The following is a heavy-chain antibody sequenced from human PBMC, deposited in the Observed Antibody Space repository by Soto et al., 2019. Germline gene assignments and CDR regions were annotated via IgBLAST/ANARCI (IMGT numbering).Heavy chain of an antibody. CDR1: GLTFSSYW. Sequence: GGSLRLSCAASGLTFSSYWMSWVRQAPGKGLEWVANIKQDGSEKYYVDSVKGRFTISRDNAKNSLYLQMNSLRAEDTAVYYCARSFGHYDGSGYYPFDYWGQGTLVTVSS. J-gene: IGHJ4*02. D-gene: IGHD3-22*01. V-gene: IGHV3-7*03. CDR2: IKQDGSEK. CDR3: ARSFGHYDGSGYYPFDY.